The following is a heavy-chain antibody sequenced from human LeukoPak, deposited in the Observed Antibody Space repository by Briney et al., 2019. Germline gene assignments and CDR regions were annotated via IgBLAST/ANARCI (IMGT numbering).Heavy chain of an antibody. V-gene: IGHV1-46*01. CDR3: ARDQGSYGSGSYYNVGYYGMDV. J-gene: IGHJ6*02. CDR2: INPSGGST. Sequence: GASVKVSCKASGYTFTSYYMHWVRQAPGQGLEWMGIINPSGGSTSYAQKFQGRVTMTRDTSTSTVYMELSSLRSEDTAVYYRARDQGSYGSGSYYNVGYYGMDVWGQGTTVTVSS. CDR1: GYTFTSYY. D-gene: IGHD3-10*01.